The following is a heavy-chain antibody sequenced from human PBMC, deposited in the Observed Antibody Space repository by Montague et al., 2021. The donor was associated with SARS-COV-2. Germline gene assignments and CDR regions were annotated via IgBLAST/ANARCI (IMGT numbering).Heavy chain of an antibody. CDR2: INHSGTT. V-gene: IGHV4-34*01. CDR3: ARWDPQTLTLIGLRGKSASDY. Sequence: SETLSLTCAVYGGSFSGYYWTWIRQSPGKGLEWIAEINHSGTTNYNFNPSLRSRVTISVDTSKSQFSLKFSSVTAAGTGVYYCARWDPQTLTLIGLRGKSASDYWGQGTLVTVSS. J-gene: IGHJ4*02. D-gene: IGHD4-23*01. CDR1: GGSFSGYY.